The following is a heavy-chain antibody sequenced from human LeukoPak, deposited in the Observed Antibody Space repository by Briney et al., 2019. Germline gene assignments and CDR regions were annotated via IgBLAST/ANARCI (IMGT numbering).Heavy chain of an antibody. Sequence: SVKVSCKASGGTFSSYTISWVRQAPGQGLEWMGRIIPILGIANYAQKFQGRVTITADKSTSTAYMELSSLRSEDTAVYYCARPYYYDSSGWDASDIWGQGTMVTVSS. V-gene: IGHV1-69*02. CDR1: GGTFSSYT. CDR2: IIPILGIA. CDR3: ARPYYYDSSGWDASDI. J-gene: IGHJ3*02. D-gene: IGHD3-22*01.